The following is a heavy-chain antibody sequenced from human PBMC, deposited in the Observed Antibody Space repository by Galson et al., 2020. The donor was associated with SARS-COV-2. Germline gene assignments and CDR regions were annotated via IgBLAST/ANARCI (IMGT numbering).Heavy chain of an antibody. Sequence: GGTLRLSCAASGFTFSSYGMHWVRQAPGKGLERVAVIWSDGSNKYYADSVKGRFTISRDNSKNTLYLQMNSLRAENTAVYYCAREPNPTVTTWGDYFDYWCQGTLVTVSS. CDR3: AREPNPTVTTWGDYFDY. CDR1: GFTFSSYG. D-gene: IGHD4-17*01. V-gene: IGHV3-33*01. CDR2: IWSDGSNK. J-gene: IGHJ4*02.